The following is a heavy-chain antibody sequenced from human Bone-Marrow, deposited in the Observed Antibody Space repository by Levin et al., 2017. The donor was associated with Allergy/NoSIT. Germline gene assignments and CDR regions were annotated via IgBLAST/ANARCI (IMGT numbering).Heavy chain of an antibody. D-gene: IGHD3-3*01. V-gene: IGHV3-23*01. CDR1: GFTFDTYA. J-gene: IGHJ4*02. CDR2: IDGSGGST. CDR3: AKSPGRHDLWSVYYPPATVVDY. Sequence: GGSLRLSCAASGFTFDTYALNWVRQAPGKGLEWVSIIDGSGGSTHYADSVKGRFTLSRDNSKNTVYLQMSSLRVEDTAVYYCAKSPGRHDLWSVYYPPATVVDYWGQGTLVTVS.